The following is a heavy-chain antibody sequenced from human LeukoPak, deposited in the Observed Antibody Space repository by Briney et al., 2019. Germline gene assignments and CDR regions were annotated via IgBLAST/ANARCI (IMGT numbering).Heavy chain of an antibody. V-gene: IGHV3-23*01. CDR3: AKGRGPRQYYMDV. CDR2: ISGSGGST. Sequence: PGGSLRLSCAASGFTFSSYIMNWVRQAPGKGLEWVSAISGSGGSTYYADSVKGRFTISRDNSKNTLYLQMNSLRAEDTAVYYCAKGRGPRQYYMDVWGKGTTVTVSS. J-gene: IGHJ6*03. CDR1: GFTFSSYI.